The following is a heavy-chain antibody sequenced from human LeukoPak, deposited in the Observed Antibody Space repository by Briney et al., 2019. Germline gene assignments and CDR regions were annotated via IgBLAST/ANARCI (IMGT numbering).Heavy chain of an antibody. D-gene: IGHD6-13*01. CDR1: AGSISSYD. CDR2: IYSSGIT. V-gene: IGHV4-4*07. Sequence: SETLSLTCTVSAGSISSYDWSWIRQPAGKGLEWIGRIYSSGITNYNPSLVSRLTMSLDTSKNRFSLKLSSVTAADTAVYYCAGEEAAAGWSAAYWGQGTLVTVSS. J-gene: IGHJ4*02. CDR3: AGEEAAAGWSAAY.